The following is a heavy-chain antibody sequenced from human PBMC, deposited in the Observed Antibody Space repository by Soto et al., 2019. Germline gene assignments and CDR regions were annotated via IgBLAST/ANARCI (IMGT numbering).Heavy chain of an antibody. CDR2: LYYGRSA. J-gene: IGHJ4*01. D-gene: IGHD2-15*01. Sequence: QVQLQESGPGLVKPSETLSLTCAVSGDSISSYYCMWIRQPPGKGLESIGYLYYGRSANYNPSIKSRATLSVDTSTNQCSLTLSSMAAADTAGYYCALRGTAVVPVYWGHGPLVTVSS. CDR3: ALRGTAVVPVY. V-gene: IGHV4-59*01. CDR1: GDSISSYY.